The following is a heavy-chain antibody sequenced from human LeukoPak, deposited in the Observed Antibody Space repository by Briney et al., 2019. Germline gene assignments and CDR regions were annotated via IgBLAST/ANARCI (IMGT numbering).Heavy chain of an antibody. D-gene: IGHD6-19*01. V-gene: IGHV4-34*01. CDR1: GGSFSGYY. CDR2: INHSGST. CDR3: ATTLGLAVAGPQSHTFDY. Sequence: SETLSLTCAVYGGSFSGYYWSWIRQPPGKGLEWIGEINHSGSTNYNPSLKSRVTISVDKSKNQFSLKLSSVTAADTAVYYCATTLGLAVAGPQSHTFDYWGQGTLVTVSS. J-gene: IGHJ4*02.